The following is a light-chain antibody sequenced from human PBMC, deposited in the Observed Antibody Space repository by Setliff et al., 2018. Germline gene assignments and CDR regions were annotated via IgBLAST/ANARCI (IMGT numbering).Light chain of an antibody. V-gene: IGKV1-33*01. CDR1: QDISNY. CDR3: QRVG. Sequence: DIQMTQSPSSLSASVGDRVTITCQASQDISNYLNWYQQKPGKAPKLLIYDASNLETGVPSRFSGSGSGTDFTFTISSLQPEDIATYYCQRVGFGQGTKWIS. J-gene: IGKJ1*01. CDR2: DAS.